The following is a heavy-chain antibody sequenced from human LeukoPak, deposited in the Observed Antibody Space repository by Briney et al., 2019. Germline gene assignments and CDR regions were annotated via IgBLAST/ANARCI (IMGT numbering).Heavy chain of an antibody. D-gene: IGHD3-22*01. CDR2: IYPGDSDT. V-gene: IGHV5-51*01. J-gene: IGHJ4*02. CDR1: GYSFTSYW. Sequence: GESLKISCKGSGYSFTSYWIGWVRQMPGKGLEWMGTIYPGDSDTRYSPSFQGQVTISADKSISTAYLQWSSLKASDTAMYYCARQMGSYYYDSSGYSTSGVFDYWGQGTLVTVSS. CDR3: ARQMGSYYYDSSGYSTSGVFDY.